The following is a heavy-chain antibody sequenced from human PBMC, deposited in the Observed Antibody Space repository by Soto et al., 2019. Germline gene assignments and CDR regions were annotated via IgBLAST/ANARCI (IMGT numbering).Heavy chain of an antibody. CDR3: TRIHCSGGTCYSFES. Sequence: PGESLKISCKGSGYSFTDYWIAWVRQIPGKGLEWMGSIWPGDSGTRYSPSFEGQVAISADKSITTASLQWSSLKASDTAIYYCTRIHCSGGTCYSFESWGQGTLVTVSS. CDR2: IWPGDSGT. J-gene: IGHJ4*02. CDR1: GYSFTDYW. V-gene: IGHV5-51*01. D-gene: IGHD2-15*01.